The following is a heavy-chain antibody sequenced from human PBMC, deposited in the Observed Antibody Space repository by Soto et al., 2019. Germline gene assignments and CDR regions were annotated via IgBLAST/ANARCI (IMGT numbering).Heavy chain of an antibody. CDR1: GFTFSSYG. CDR2: IWYDGSNK. CDR3: ARGSYCSSTSCFDYYYGMDV. D-gene: IGHD2-2*01. J-gene: IGHJ6*02. V-gene: IGHV3-33*01. Sequence: GGSLRLSCAASGFTFSSYGMHWVRQAPGKGLEWVAVIWYDGSNKYYADSVKGRFTISRDNSKNTLYLQMNSLRAEDTAVYYCARGSYCSSTSCFDYYYGMDVWGQGTTVTVSS.